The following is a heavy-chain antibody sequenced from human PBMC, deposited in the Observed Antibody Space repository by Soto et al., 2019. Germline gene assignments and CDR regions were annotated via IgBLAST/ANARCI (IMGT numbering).Heavy chain of an antibody. D-gene: IGHD1-1*01. J-gene: IGHJ3*02. Sequence: GESLKISCKGSGYSFTSYWIGWLRQTPGKGLEWMGIIYPGDSDTRYSPSFQGQVTISADKSISTASLQWSSLKASDTAMYYCAGSTTGTPASGAFDIWGQGTMVTVSS. CDR1: GYSFTSYW. CDR3: AGSTTGTPASGAFDI. V-gene: IGHV5-51*01. CDR2: IYPGDSDT.